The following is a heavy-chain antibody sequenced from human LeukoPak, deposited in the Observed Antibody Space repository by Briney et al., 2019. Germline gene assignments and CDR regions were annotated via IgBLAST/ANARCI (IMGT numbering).Heavy chain of an antibody. V-gene: IGHV4-34*08. CDR3: ARTRSRYNSGYAPNYGMDV. Sequence: GSLRLSCAASGFTFSSYAMSWVRQAPGKGLEWIGEINHSGSTNYNPSLKSRVTISVDTSKNQFSLKLSSVTAADTAVYYCARTRSRYNSGYAPNYGMDVWGQGTTVTVSS. CDR1: GFTFSSYA. J-gene: IGHJ6*02. D-gene: IGHD5-12*01. CDR2: INHSGST.